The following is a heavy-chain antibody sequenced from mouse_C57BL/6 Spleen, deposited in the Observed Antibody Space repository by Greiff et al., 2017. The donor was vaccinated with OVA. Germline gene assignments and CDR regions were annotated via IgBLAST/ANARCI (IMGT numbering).Heavy chain of an antibody. CDR2: IDPSDSYT. D-gene: IGHD3-2*02. V-gene: IGHV1-69*01. J-gene: IGHJ4*01. Sequence: QVQLQQPGAELVMPGASVKLSCKASGYTFTSYWMHWVKQRPGQGLEWIGEIDPSDSYTNYNQKFKGKSTLTVDKSSSTAYMQLSSLTSEDSAVDYWARAKAQAYYAMDYWGQGTSVTVSS. CDR3: ARAKAQAYYAMDY. CDR1: GYTFTSYW.